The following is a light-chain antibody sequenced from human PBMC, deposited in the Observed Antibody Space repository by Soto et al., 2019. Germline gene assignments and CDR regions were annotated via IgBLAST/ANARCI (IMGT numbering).Light chain of an antibody. CDR2: ATP. CDR1: QGVSKY. V-gene: IGKV1-39*01. J-gene: IGKJ1*01. Sequence: DSQLTQSPSSLSASVGDRVTITCRGSQGVSKYLNWYQQKPGRAPMLLIDATPNLQHGVPSRFSGNGSGPNFTLSIASLQPEDLGIYNCQQTYSSPWTVGQGKRVAIK. CDR3: QQTYSSPWT.